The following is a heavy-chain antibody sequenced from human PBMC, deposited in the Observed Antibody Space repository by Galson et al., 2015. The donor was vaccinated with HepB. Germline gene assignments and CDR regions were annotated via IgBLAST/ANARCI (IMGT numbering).Heavy chain of an antibody. CDR2: IWYDGSNK. Sequence: SLRLSCASSGFTFSSYGMHWVRQAPGKGLEWVAVIWYDGSNKYYADSVKGRFTISRDNSKNTLYLQMNSLRAEDTAVYYCTRDQVLGRAPTYYYYMDVWGKGTTVAISS. V-gene: IGHV3-33*01. D-gene: IGHD3-3*02. J-gene: IGHJ6*03. CDR3: TRDQVLGRAPTYYYYMDV. CDR1: GFTFSSYG.